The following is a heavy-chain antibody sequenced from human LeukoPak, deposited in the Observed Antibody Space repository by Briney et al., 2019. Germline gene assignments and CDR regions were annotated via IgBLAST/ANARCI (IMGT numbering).Heavy chain of an antibody. CDR2: ISGSGGST. CDR1: GFTFSSYA. Sequence: GGSLRLSCAASGFTFSSYAMSWVRQAPGKGLEWVSAISGSGGSTYYADSVKGRFTISRDNSKNTLYLQMNSLRAEDTAVYYCARIGPSGSGSYFFLDPWGQGTLVTVSS. CDR3: ARIGPSGSGSYFFLDP. D-gene: IGHD3-10*01. V-gene: IGHV3-23*01. J-gene: IGHJ5*02.